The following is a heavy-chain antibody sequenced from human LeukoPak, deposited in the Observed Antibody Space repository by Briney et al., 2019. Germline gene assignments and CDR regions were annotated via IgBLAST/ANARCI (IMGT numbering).Heavy chain of an antibody. D-gene: IGHD3-16*02. CDR3: ARDRGSYRSYYFDY. CDR2: IYYSGST. V-gene: IGHV4-59*12. Sequence: PSETLSLTCTVSGGSISSYYWSWIRQPPGKGLEWIGYIYYSGSTNYNPSLKSRVTISVDTSKNQFSLKLSSVTAADTAVYYCARDRGSYRSYYFDYWGQGTLVTVSS. J-gene: IGHJ4*02. CDR1: GGSISSYY.